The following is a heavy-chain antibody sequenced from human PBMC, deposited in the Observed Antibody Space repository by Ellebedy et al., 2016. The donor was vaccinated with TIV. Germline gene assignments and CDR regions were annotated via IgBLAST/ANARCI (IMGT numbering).Heavy chain of an antibody. CDR3: ARGEYYYDSSGYLNRFFHI. Sequence: GESLKISCKGSGYSFTTYWIGWVRQMPGKGLEWMGIIYPGDSDTRYSLSFQGQVTISADKSISTAYLQWSSLKTSDTAMYSCARGEYYYDSSGYLNRFFHIWGQGTMVTVSS. J-gene: IGHJ3*02. V-gene: IGHV5-51*01. D-gene: IGHD3-22*01. CDR1: GYSFTTYW. CDR2: IYPGDSDT.